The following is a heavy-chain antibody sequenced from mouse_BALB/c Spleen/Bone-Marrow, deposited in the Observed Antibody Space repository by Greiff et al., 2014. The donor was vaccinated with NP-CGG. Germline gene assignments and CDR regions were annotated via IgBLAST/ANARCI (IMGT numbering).Heavy chain of an antibody. J-gene: IGHJ4*01. CDR2: IWADGST. CDR1: GFSLTNYG. Sequence: VQVVESGPGLVAPSQSLSITCTVSGFSLTNYGVHWVRQPPGKGLEWLGVIWADGSTNYNSALMSRLSISKDNSKGQVFFKMNSLQTDDTAMYYCARITTATGAMDYWGQGTSVTVSS. CDR3: ARITTATGAMDY. D-gene: IGHD1-2*01. V-gene: IGHV2-9*02.